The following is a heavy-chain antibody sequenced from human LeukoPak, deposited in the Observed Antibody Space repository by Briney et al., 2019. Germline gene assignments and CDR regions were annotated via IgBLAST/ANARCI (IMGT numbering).Heavy chain of an antibody. CDR2: INPSGVST. D-gene: IGHD3-22*01. CDR1: GYTFTSYY. CDR3: ATGRFGIVVDSPVAY. Sequence: ASVKLSYTASGYTFTSYYIHWVRQAPGQGLEWMGIINPSGVSTSYAQKFQRRVTITTSTSTSTVYMDLSRLRSEDTAACYYATGRFGIVVDSPVAYWGQGTVVMVSS. V-gene: IGHV1-46*01. J-gene: IGHJ4*02.